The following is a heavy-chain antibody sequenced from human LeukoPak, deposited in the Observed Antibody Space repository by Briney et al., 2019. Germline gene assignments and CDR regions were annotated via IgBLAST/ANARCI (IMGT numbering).Heavy chain of an antibody. CDR1: GGTFSSYA. Sequence: SVKVSCNASGGTFSSYAISWVRQAPGQGLEWLGGIIPIFGTANYAQKFQGRVTITTDESTSTAYMELSSLRSEDTAVYYCASTNIVVVPAAMMGDYYYMDVWGKGTTVTVSS. J-gene: IGHJ6*03. D-gene: IGHD2-2*01. CDR2: IIPIFGTA. V-gene: IGHV1-69*05. CDR3: ASTNIVVVPAAMMGDYYYMDV.